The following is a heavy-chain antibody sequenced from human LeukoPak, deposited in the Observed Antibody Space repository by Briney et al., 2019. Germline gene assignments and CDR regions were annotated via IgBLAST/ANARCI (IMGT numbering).Heavy chain of an antibody. J-gene: IGHJ5*02. CDR3: ARSPIGPYGDKDPKGFDP. V-gene: IGHV4-61*02. D-gene: IGHD4-17*01. Sequence: PSETLSLTCTVSGDSISNGTYYWNWIRQPAGKGLEWIGRIYSTGSTNYNPSLKSRVTISVDTSKNQFSLKLSSVTAADTAVYYCARSPIGPYGDKDPKGFDPWGQGTLVTVSS. CDR2: IYSTGST. CDR1: GDSISNGTYY.